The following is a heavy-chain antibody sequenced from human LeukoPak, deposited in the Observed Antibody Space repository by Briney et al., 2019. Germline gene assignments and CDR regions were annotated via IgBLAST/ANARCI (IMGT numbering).Heavy chain of an antibody. J-gene: IGHJ4*02. CDR3: ARTDYDILTGYQH. V-gene: IGHV4-59*01. CDR2: IFYSGST. D-gene: IGHD3-9*01. Sequence: PSETLSLTCTVSGGSISSYYWSWIRQPPGKGLEWIGYIFYSGSTKYNPSLKSRVTISLDTSKNQFSLRLSSVTAADTAVYYCARTDYDILTGYQHWGQGTLVTVSS. CDR1: GGSISSYY.